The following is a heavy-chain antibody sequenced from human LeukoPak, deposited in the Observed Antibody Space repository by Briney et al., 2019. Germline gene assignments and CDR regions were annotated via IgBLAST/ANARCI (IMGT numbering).Heavy chain of an antibody. CDR3: MKDALISYRGAWSHSDY. Sequence: GGSLRLSCTASGFNFGDYGMSWVRQAPGKGLKWVSGITGTGGNTYYADSVKGRFTISRDNSKNTLYLQMNRLRAEDTAIYYCMKDALISYRGAWSHSDYWGQGTLVTVSS. J-gene: IGHJ4*02. D-gene: IGHD2-2*01. CDR1: GFNFGDYG. CDR2: ITGTGGNT. V-gene: IGHV3-23*01.